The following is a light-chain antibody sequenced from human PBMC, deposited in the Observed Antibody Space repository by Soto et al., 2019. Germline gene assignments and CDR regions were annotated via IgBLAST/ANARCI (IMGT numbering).Light chain of an antibody. CDR2: EVT. V-gene: IGLV2-14*01. Sequence: QSALTQPASASGSPGQSITISCTGTSSDVGGYNYVSWYQQHPGKAPKLIIYEVTNRPSGVSNRFSGSKSGDTASLTISGLQAEDEADYSCSSYTARSTPYVFGTGTNSPS. J-gene: IGLJ1*01. CDR1: SSDVGGYNY. CDR3: SSYTARSTPYV.